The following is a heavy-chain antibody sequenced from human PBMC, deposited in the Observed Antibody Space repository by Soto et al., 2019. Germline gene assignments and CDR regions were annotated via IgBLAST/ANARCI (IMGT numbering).Heavy chain of an antibody. J-gene: IGHJ4*02. CDR3: ARVYGDYPTPFDY. V-gene: IGHV4-34*01. CDR2: INHSGST. CDR1: GGSFSGYY. Sequence: QVQLQQWGAGLLKPSETLSLTCAVYGGSFSGYYWSWIRQPPGKGLEWIGEINHSGSTNYNPSLKSRVTISVDTSKNQFSLKLSSVTAADTAVYYCARVYGDYPTPFDYWGQGTLVTVSS. D-gene: IGHD4-17*01.